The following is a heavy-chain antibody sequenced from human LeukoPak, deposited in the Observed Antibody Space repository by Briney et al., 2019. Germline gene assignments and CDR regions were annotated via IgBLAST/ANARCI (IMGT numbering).Heavy chain of an antibody. CDR1: GYTFTSYG. Sequence: GASVKVPCKASGYTFTSYGISWVRQAPGQGLEWMGWISAYNGNTNYAQKLQGRVTMTTDTSTSTAYMELRSLRSDDTAVYYCARATMVQGVSTPPFDYWGQGTLVTVSS. J-gene: IGHJ4*02. CDR2: ISAYNGNT. CDR3: ARATMVQGVSTPPFDY. V-gene: IGHV1-18*01. D-gene: IGHD3-10*01.